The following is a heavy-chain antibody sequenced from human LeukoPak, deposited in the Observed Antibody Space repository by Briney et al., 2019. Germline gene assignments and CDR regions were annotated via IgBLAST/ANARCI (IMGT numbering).Heavy chain of an antibody. D-gene: IGHD5-18*01. CDR3: ARQVDTTMALPDY. J-gene: IGHJ4*02. CDR2: ISAYNGNT. V-gene: IGHV1-18*01. Sequence: ASVKVSCKTSGYTFINYGISWVRQAPGQSLEWMGWISAYNGNTRYAQKFHGRVTMITDTSTNTVYMELRSLRSDDTALYYCARQVDTTMALPDYWGQGTPVTVSS. CDR1: GYTFINYG.